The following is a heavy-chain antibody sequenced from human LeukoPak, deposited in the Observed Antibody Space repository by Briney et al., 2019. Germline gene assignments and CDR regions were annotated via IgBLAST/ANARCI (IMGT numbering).Heavy chain of an antibody. CDR2: IFYSGST. J-gene: IGHJ4*02. Sequence: KPSETLSLTCTVSGDSISSSSYYWGWIRQPPGKGLEWIGSIFYSGSTYYNPSLKSRITISLDTSKNQFSLKLRSVTAADTAVYYCARDKEWLAPFDYWGQGTLVTVSS. CDR3: ARDKEWLAPFDY. D-gene: IGHD6-19*01. CDR1: GDSISSSSYY. V-gene: IGHV4-39*07.